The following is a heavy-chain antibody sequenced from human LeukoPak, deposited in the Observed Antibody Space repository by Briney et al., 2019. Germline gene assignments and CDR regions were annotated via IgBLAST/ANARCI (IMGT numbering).Heavy chain of an antibody. CDR3: ARPLSSDCRIDP. CDR1: GFTFSSYW. V-gene: IGHV3-74*01. Sequence: GGSLRLSCAASGFTFSSYWMHWVRQAPGKGLVWVSRINFDGSSTTYADSVKGRFTISRDNAKNTLYLQMNSLRVEDTAVYYCARPLSSDCRIDPWGQGTLVTVSS. D-gene: IGHD2-21*02. CDR2: INFDGSST. J-gene: IGHJ5*02.